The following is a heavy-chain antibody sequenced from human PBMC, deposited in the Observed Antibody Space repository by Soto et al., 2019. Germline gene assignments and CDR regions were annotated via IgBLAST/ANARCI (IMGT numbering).Heavy chain of an antibody. J-gene: IGHJ4*02. CDR2: TRNKASSYTT. CDR3: ARDTGGSYDY. D-gene: IGHD1-26*01. V-gene: IGHV3-72*01. CDR1: GFTFSDYY. Sequence: EVQLVESGGGLVQPGGSLRLSCAASGFTFSDYYMDWVRQVPGKGLEWVGRTRNKASSYTTEYVPSVRGRFSISRDAPKDSMYLQMNSLKTEDTAVYYCARDTGGSYDYWGQGALVTVSS.